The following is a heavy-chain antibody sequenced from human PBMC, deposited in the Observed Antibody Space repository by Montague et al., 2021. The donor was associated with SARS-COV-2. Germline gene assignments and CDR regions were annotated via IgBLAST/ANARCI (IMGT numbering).Heavy chain of an antibody. D-gene: IGHD5-12*01. CDR3: ASIVATIRWFDP. CDR2: ISYDGSNK. V-gene: IGHV3-30*04. CDR1: RFTFSSYA. Sequence: SLRLSCAASRFTFSSYAMHWVRQAPGKGLEWVAVISYDGSNKYYADSVKGRFTISRDNSKNTLYLQMNSLRAEDTAVYYCASIVATIRWFDPWGQGTLVTVSS. J-gene: IGHJ5*02.